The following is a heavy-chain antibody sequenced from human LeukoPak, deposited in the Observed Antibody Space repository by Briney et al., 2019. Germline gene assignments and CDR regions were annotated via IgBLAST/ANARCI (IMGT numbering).Heavy chain of an antibody. V-gene: IGHV3-9*01. J-gene: IGHJ4*02. D-gene: IGHD5-18*01. Sequence: GGSLRLSCAASGFTFDDYAMHWVRQGPGKGLEWVSGISWNSGSIGYADSVKGRFTISRDNSKNTLYLQMNSLRAEDTAVYYCARYSYGEFDYWGQGTLVTVSS. CDR3: ARYSYGEFDY. CDR1: GFTFDDYA. CDR2: ISWNSGSI.